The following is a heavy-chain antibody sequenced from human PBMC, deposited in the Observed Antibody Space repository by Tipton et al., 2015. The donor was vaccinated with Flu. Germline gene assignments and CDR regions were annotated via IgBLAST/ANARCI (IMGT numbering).Heavy chain of an antibody. Sequence: RSLRLSCAASGFTFDDYAMHWVRQAPGKGLEWVSGISWNSGSIGYADSVKGRFTISRDNAKNSLYLQMNSLRAEDTALYYCAKDTFPTYYYYGMGVWGQGTTVTVSS. CDR1: GFTFDDYA. CDR2: ISWNSGSI. CDR3: AKDTFPTYYYYGMGV. V-gene: IGHV3-9*01. J-gene: IGHJ6*02.